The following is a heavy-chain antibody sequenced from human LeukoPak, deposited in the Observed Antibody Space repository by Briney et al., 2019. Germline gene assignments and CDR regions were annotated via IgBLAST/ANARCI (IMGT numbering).Heavy chain of an antibody. CDR2: YYYSGST. D-gene: IGHD5-12*01. CDR1: SGFISSSSYH. V-gene: IGHV4-39*07. J-gene: IGHJ4*02. CDR3: ARDNSGLDY. Sequence: SETLSLTCTVSSGFISSSSYHWGWIRQPPGKGLEWIGSYYYSGSTYYNPSLKSRVTISVDTSKNQFSLKLSSVTAADTAVYYCARDNSGLDYWGQGSLVTVSS.